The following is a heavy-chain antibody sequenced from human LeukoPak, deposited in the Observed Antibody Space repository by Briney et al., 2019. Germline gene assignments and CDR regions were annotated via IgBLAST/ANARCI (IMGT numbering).Heavy chain of an antibody. V-gene: IGHV4-34*08. CDR3: QVVVNGFDPH. CDR2: INHSGST. J-gene: IGHJ4*02. Sequence: GSLRLSCAASGFTFSNAWMSWVRQAPGKGLEWIGEINHSGSTNYNPSLKSRVTISVDTSKNQFSLKLSSVTAADTAVYYCQVVVNGFDPHWGQGTLVTVSS. CDR1: GFTFSNAW. D-gene: IGHD3-22*01.